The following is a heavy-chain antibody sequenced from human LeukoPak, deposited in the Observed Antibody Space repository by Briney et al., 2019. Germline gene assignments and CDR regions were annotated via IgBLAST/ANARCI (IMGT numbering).Heavy chain of an antibody. J-gene: IGHJ4*02. D-gene: IGHD2-8*01. CDR1: GFIFSSYA. CDR3: ARVRSQYGYFDY. V-gene: IGHV3-23*01. CDR2: ISGSGGST. Sequence: PGGSLRLSCAASGFIFSSYAMSWVRQAPGKGLEWVSAISGSGGSTYYADSVKGRFTISRDNSKNTLYLQMNSLRAEDTAVYYCARVRSQYGYFDYWGQGTLVTVSS.